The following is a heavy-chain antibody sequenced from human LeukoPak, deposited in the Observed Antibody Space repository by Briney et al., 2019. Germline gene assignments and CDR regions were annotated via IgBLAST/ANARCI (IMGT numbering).Heavy chain of an antibody. J-gene: IGHJ4*02. CDR3: TRDPGDTDSRYYFDY. CDR1: GFTFGGHT. Sequence: PGRSLRLSCTTSGFTFGGHTMHWVRQAPGKGLEWVGFIEASSHGGTTEYAASVKGRFTISRDDSKSIAHLQMNSLKTEDTAVYYCTRDPGDTDSRYYFDYWGQGTLVTVSS. D-gene: IGHD3-10*01. CDR2: IEASSHGGTT. V-gene: IGHV3-49*04.